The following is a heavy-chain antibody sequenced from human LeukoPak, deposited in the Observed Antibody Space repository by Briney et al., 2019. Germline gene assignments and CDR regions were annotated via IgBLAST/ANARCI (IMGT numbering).Heavy chain of an antibody. V-gene: IGHV4-31*03. J-gene: IGHJ4*02. CDR2: IYYSGST. CDR3: ARGHSGYGPYFDY. CDR1: GGSISSGGYY. D-gene: IGHD5-12*01. Sequence: PSLTLSLTCTVSGGSISSGGYYWSWIGQHPGKGLEWIGYIYYSGSTYYNPSLKSRVTISVDTSKNQFSLKLSSVTAADTAVYYCARGHSGYGPYFDYWGQGTLVTVSS.